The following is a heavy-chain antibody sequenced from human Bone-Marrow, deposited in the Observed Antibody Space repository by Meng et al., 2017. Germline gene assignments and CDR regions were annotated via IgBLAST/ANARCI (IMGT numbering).Heavy chain of an antibody. D-gene: IGHD6-19*01. CDR1: GFSFDDYG. Sequence: GESLKISCAASGFSFDDYGMSWVRQGPGKGLEWVSHNNWNGGSTGYADSVKGRFTISRDNARNSLYLQMNSLRVEDTALYYCARVGRSGWYVFDMWGQGTMVTVSS. CDR3: ARVGRSGWYVFDM. V-gene: IGHV3-20*04. CDR2: NNWNGGST. J-gene: IGHJ3*02.